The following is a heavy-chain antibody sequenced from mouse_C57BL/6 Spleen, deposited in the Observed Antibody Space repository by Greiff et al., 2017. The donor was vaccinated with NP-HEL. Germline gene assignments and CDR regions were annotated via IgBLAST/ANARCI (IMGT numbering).Heavy chain of an antibody. V-gene: IGHV1-47*01. D-gene: IGHD1-1*01. CDR1: GYTFTTYP. CDR2: FHPYNDDT. J-gene: IGHJ1*03. CDR3: ARGYYGSSYPSYWYFDV. Sequence: VQLQESGAELVKPGASVKMSCKASGYTFTTYPIEWMKQNHGKSLEWIGNFHPYNDDTKYNEKFKGKATLTVEKSSSTVYLELSRLTSDDSAVYYCARGYYGSSYPSYWYFDVWGTGTTVTVSS.